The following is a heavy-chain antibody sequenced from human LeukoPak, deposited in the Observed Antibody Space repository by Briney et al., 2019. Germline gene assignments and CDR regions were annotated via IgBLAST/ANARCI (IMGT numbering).Heavy chain of an antibody. V-gene: IGHV1-2*02. CDR3: ATSPGYSTLGAFDI. CDR2: INPNSGGT. D-gene: IGHD6-13*01. Sequence: ASVKVSCKASGYTFTGYYMHWVRQAPGQGLEWMGWINPNSGGTNYAQRFQGRVTMTEDTSTGTAYMELSSLRSEDTAVYYCATSPGYSTLGAFDIWGQGIMVTVSS. CDR1: GYTFTGYY. J-gene: IGHJ3*02.